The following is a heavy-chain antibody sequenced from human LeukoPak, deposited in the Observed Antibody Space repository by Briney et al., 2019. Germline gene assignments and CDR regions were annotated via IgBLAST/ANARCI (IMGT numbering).Heavy chain of an antibody. V-gene: IGHV3-23*01. CDR1: GFTFSSYA. CDR3: AKGVAVAGTWLDY. J-gene: IGHJ4*02. CDR2: ISGSGGSA. Sequence: PGGSLRLSCAASGFTFSSYAMSWVRQAPGKGLEWVSAISGSGGSAYYADSVKGRFTISRDNSKNTLYLQMNSLRAEDTAVYYCAKGVAVAGTWLDYWGQGTLVTVSS. D-gene: IGHD6-19*01.